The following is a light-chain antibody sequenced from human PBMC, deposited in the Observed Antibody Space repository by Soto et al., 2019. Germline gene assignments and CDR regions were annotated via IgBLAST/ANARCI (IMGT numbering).Light chain of an antibody. CDR3: QVGDKFPLT. Sequence: DIQMTQSPSSLSASVGDRINISCRASQDIGSRLAWYQQNAGKAPKILIYAAASLYSGIPSRFSATFSGTHFTLTINSLQPEAFATYFCQVGDKFPLTFGPGTKVDLK. J-gene: IGKJ3*01. CDR1: QDIGSR. CDR2: AAA. V-gene: IGKV1-12*01.